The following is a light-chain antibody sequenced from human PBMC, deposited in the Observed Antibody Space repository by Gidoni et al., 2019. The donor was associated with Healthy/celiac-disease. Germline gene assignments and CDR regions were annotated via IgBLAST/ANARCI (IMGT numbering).Light chain of an antibody. CDR3: SSYTSSSTLEV. CDR2: DVS. Sequence: QSALTQPASVSGSPGQSIPISCTGTSSDVGGYNYVPWYQQHPGKAPKLMIYDVSNRPSGVSIRFSGSKSGNTASLTISGLQAEDEADYYCSSYTSSSTLEVFGGGTKLTVL. CDR1: SSDVGGYNY. J-gene: IGLJ3*02. V-gene: IGLV2-14*01.